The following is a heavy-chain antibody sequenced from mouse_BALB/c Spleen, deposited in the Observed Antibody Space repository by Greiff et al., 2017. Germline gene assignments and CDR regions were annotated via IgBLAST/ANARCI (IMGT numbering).Heavy chain of an antibody. Sequence: VQRVESGAELARPGASVKLSCKASGYTFTDYYINWVKQRTGQGLEWIGEIYPGSGNTYYNEKFKGKATLTADKSSSTAYMQLSSLTSEDSAVYFCARKGGSSYYAMDYWGQGTSVTVSS. V-gene: IGHV1-77*01. D-gene: IGHD1-1*01. CDR1: GYTFTDYY. CDR3: ARKGGSSYYAMDY. J-gene: IGHJ4*01. CDR2: IYPGSGNT.